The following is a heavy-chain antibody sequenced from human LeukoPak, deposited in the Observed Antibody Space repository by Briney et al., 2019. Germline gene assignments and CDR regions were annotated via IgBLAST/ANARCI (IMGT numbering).Heavy chain of an antibody. CDR3: ARDRGYCSGGSCYGPGFDY. J-gene: IGHJ4*02. Sequence: GGSLRLSCAASGFTFSSYAMHWVRQAPGKGLEWVAVISYDGSNKYYADSVKGRFTISRDNSKNTLYLQMNSLRAEDTAVYYCARDRGYCSGGSCYGPGFDYWGQGTLVTVSS. D-gene: IGHD2-15*01. CDR2: ISYDGSNK. CDR1: GFTFSSYA. V-gene: IGHV3-30*04.